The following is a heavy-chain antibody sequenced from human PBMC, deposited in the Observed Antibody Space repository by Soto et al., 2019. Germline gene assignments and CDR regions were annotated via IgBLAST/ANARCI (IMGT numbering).Heavy chain of an antibody. CDR3: ARENSSSWYGGNWFDP. J-gene: IGHJ5*02. Sequence: QVQLVQSGAEVKKPESSVKVSCKASGGTFSSYAISWVRQAPGQGLEWMGGIIPIFGTANYAQKFQGRGTITADESTSTAYMELSSLRSEDTAVYYCARENSSSWYGGNWFDPWGQGTLVTVSS. D-gene: IGHD6-13*01. V-gene: IGHV1-69*01. CDR2: IIPIFGTA. CDR1: GGTFSSYA.